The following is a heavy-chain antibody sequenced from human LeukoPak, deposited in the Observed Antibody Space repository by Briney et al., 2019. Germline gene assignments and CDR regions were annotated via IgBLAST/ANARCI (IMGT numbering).Heavy chain of an antibody. Sequence: GGSLRLSCAASGFTFSSYSMNWVRQAPGKGPEWVSSISSSSSYIYYADSVKGRFTISRDNAKNSLYLQMNSLRAEDTAVYYCARDPYYYDSSGYTGDYWGQGTLVTVSS. CDR3: ARDPYYYDSSGYTGDY. J-gene: IGHJ4*02. V-gene: IGHV3-21*01. CDR2: ISSSSSYI. D-gene: IGHD3-22*01. CDR1: GFTFSSYS.